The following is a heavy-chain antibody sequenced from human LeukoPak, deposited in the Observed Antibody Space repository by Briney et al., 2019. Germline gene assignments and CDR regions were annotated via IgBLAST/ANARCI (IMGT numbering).Heavy chain of an antibody. V-gene: IGHV4-39*01. Sequence: ETLSLTCSVSGGSITSGDYRWGWNRQSPGKGLEWIGSFYNRGSPYYNPSLKSRVTISLDTSKNQFSLKLASVTAADTAIYYCARQFDYWGPGTLVTVSS. CDR3: ARQFDY. CDR2: FYNRGSP. CDR1: GGSITSGDYR. J-gene: IGHJ4*02.